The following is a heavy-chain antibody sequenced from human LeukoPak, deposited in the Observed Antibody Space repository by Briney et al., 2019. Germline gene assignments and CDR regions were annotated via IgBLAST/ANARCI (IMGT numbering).Heavy chain of an antibody. CDR1: GFTFSDYY. Sequence: PGGSLRLSCAASGFTFSDYYMSWFRQAPGEGLEGVSYISSSGSTIYYADSVKGRFTISRANAKNSLYLQMNSLRPADTAVYYCARDIYYYYYMDVWGKGTTVTVSS. CDR2: ISSSGSTI. V-gene: IGHV3-11*04. J-gene: IGHJ6*03. CDR3: ARDIYYYYYMDV.